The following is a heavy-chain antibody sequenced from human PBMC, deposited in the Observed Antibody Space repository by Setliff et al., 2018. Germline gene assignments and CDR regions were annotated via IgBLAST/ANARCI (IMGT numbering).Heavy chain of an antibody. CDR3: ARVTSWGLDLRFDP. CDR2: IYHNGST. CDR1: GGSISPYF. J-gene: IGHJ5*02. V-gene: IGHV4-59*01. Sequence: SETLSLTCTVSGGSISPYFWSWIRQSPGKGLEWIGYIYHNGSTNFNPSLKTRVTMSVATFENHFSLKLNSLTAADTAVYYCARVTSWGLDLRFDPWGREFWSPSPQ. D-gene: IGHD7-27*01.